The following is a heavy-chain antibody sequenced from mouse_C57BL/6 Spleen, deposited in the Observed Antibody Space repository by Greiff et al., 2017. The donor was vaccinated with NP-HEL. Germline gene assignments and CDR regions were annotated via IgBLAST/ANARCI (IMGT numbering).Heavy chain of an antibody. CDR3: ARFITTVVDAMDY. CDR2: INYDGSST. Sequence: EVQLVESEGGLVQPGSSMKLSCTASGFTFSDYYMAWVRQVPEKGLEWVANINYDGSSTYYLDSLKSRFIISRDNAKNILYLQMSSLKSEDTATYYCARFITTVVDAMDYWGQGTSVTVSS. D-gene: IGHD1-1*01. J-gene: IGHJ4*01. V-gene: IGHV5-16*01. CDR1: GFTFSDYY.